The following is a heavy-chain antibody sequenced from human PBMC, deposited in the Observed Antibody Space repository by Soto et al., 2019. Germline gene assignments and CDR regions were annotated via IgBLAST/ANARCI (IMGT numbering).Heavy chain of an antibody. D-gene: IGHD2-2*01. CDR1: GGSISSSSYY. V-gene: IGHV4-39*01. CDR3: ARSYCIRTSCYHRMGRRGGVDNWFAP. Sequence: QLQLQESGPGLVKPSETLSLTCTVSGGSISSSSYYWGWIRQPPGKGLEWIGSIYYSGSTYYNPSLKSRVTIYLDTSKNRFSRKLSSVTAGDTAVYYCARSYCIRTSCYHRMGRRGGVDNWFAPWGQGTLVTVSS. J-gene: IGHJ5*02. CDR2: IYYSGST.